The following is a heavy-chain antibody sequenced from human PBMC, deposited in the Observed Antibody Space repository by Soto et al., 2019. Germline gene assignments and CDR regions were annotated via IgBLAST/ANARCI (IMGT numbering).Heavy chain of an antibody. V-gene: IGHV4-61*01. CDR2: IYYSGST. D-gene: IGHD2-2*03. CDR1: GGSFSSGSYH. J-gene: IGHJ5*02. CDR3: AGNDRGYCITTSCDVYDL. Sequence: SQTLSLTCTVSGGSFSSGSYHWSWFRQPPGKGLEWIGYIYYSGSTNYNPSLKSRVTISVDTSKNQFSLKLSSVTAAHTAVYYCAGNDRGYCITTSCDVYDLWGQGTLVTGSS.